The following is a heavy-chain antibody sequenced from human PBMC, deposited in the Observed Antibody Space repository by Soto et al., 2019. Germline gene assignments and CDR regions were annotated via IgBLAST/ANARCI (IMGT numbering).Heavy chain of an antibody. CDR2: IYYSGST. V-gene: IGHV4-31*03. D-gene: IGHD3-22*01. Sequence: PSETLSLTCTVSDGSISSGGYYWSWIRQHPGKGLEWIGYIYYSGSTYYNPSLKSRVTISVDTSKNQFSLKLSSVTAADTAVYYCARGGGGYDAFDIWGQGTMVTVSS. CDR3: ARGGGGYDAFDI. J-gene: IGHJ3*02. CDR1: DGSISSGGYY.